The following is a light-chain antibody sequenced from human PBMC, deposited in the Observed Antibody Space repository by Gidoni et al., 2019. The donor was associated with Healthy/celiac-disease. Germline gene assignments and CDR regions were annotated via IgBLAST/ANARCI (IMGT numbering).Light chain of an antibody. CDR1: SSNIGSNT. J-gene: IGLJ3*02. CDR3: AAWDDSLNGWV. Sequence: QSVLTQPPSASGTPGQRVTISCSGSSSNIGSNTVNWYQQLPGTAPKLLIYSNNQRPSGVPDRFSGSKSGTSASLAISGLQSEDEADYYCAAWDDSLNGWVFGGGTKLXVL. V-gene: IGLV1-44*01. CDR2: SNN.